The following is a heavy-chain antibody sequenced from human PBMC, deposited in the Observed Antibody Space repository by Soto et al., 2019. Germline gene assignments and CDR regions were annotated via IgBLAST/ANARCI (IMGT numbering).Heavy chain of an antibody. J-gene: IGHJ4*02. V-gene: IGHV3-7*01. CDR2: IKEDASEE. Sequence: EVQLVQSGGDLVQPGGTLRLSCVASGFTFNTNWMNWVRQAPGMGLERVAGIKEDASEEVYVDSVKGRFSISRDNAKNSLYLQLSSLSAEDTAFYYCATAISSPFSHFDSWGQGSLVTVSS. CDR3: ATAISSPFSHFDS. CDR1: GFTFNTNW. D-gene: IGHD3-3*02.